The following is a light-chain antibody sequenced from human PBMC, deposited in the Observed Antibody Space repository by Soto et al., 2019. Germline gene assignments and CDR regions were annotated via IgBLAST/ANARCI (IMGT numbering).Light chain of an antibody. CDR2: GAS. CDR1: QSVSTN. J-gene: IGKJ2*01. V-gene: IGKV3-15*01. CDR3: HQYSNWPPYT. Sequence: EIVMTQSPATLSVFPGERATLSCRASQSVSTNLAWYQQKPGQAPRLLIYGASARATGIPARFSGSGSGTEFTLTISSLQYEDFAVYYCHQYSNWPPYTFGQGTKLEIK.